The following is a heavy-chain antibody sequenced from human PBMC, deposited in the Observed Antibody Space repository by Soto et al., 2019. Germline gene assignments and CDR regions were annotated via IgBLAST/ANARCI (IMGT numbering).Heavy chain of an antibody. J-gene: IGHJ4*02. V-gene: IGHV3-15*01. CDR1: GFTFTNAW. CDR3: STGLTYFSDSSGYYFDS. CDR2: IKSESEGGTT. Sequence: GGSLRLSCAVSGFTFTNAWISWVRQAPGKGLEWIGRIKSESEGGTTDYAAPVKGRFTISRDDSKNIVYLQMSSLTTEDTAVYSCSTGLTYFSDSSGYYFDSWGQGTLVTVSS. D-gene: IGHD3-22*01.